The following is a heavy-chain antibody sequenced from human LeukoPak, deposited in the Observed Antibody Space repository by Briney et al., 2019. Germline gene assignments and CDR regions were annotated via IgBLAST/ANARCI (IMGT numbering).Heavy chain of an antibody. Sequence: SETLSLTCTVSGASISFYYWSWIRQPPGKGLEWIGYICYSGSTKYNPSLKSRVTMSIDTSKNQFSLNLKSVTAADTAVYYCALDSSGWSDDSFDIWGHGTMVTVSS. CDR2: ICYSGST. V-gene: IGHV4-59*01. D-gene: IGHD6-13*01. J-gene: IGHJ3*02. CDR3: ALDSSGWSDDSFDI. CDR1: GASISFYY.